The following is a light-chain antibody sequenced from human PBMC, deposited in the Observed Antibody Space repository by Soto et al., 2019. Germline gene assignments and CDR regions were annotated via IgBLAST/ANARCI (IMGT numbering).Light chain of an antibody. CDR2: LGS. CDR3: MQALQTPT. J-gene: IGKJ5*01. CDR1: QSLLYRNGNNY. Sequence: DIVLTQSPLSLPVTPGEPASISCRSSQSLLYRNGNNYLDWYQQKPGQSPHLLIYLGSNRASGVPDRFSGSGSGTDFTLKISRVEAEDVGVYYCMQALQTPTFGQGTRLEIK. V-gene: IGKV2-28*01.